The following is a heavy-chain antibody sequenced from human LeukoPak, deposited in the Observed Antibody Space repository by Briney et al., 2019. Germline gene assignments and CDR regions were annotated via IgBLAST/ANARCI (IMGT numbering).Heavy chain of an antibody. D-gene: IGHD6-19*01. CDR3: AKDRGYSSGWLGLDY. CDR1: GFTFSSYA. CDR2: INGYCGST. J-gene: IGHJ4*02. Sequence: GGSLRLTCAASGFTFSSYAMSWVRQAPAKGLEWVSPINGYCGSTYYPDSVKGRFTISRDNSKNTLYLQMNSLRAEDRAVYYCAKDRGYSSGWLGLDYWGQGTLVSVSS. V-gene: IGHV3-23*01.